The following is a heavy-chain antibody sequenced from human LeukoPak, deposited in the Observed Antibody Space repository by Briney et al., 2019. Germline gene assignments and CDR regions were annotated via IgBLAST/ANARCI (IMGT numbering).Heavy chain of an antibody. CDR1: GFTFSSYA. CDR3: ARENSGSYSHFDY. V-gene: IGHV3-30-3*01. D-gene: IGHD1-26*01. J-gene: IGHJ4*02. CDR2: ISYDGSNK. Sequence: LSGGSLRLSCAASGFTFSSYAMPWVRQAPGKGLEWVAVISYDGSNKYYADSVKGRFTISRDNSKNTLYLQMNSLRAEDTAVYYCARENSGSYSHFDYWGQGTLVTVSS.